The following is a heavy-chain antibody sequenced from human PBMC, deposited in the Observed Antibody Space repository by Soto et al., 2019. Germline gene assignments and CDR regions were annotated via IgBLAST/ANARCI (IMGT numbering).Heavy chain of an antibody. Sequence: ASVKVSCKASGYTFTSYAMHWVRQAPGQRLEWMGWINAGNGNTKYSQKFQGRVTITRDTSASTAYMELSSLRSEDTAVYYCARGVVVRGVITYYYYGMDVWGQGTTVTVSS. CDR3: ARGVVVRGVITYYYYGMDV. V-gene: IGHV1-3*01. CDR1: GYTFTSYA. D-gene: IGHD3-10*01. CDR2: INAGNGNT. J-gene: IGHJ6*02.